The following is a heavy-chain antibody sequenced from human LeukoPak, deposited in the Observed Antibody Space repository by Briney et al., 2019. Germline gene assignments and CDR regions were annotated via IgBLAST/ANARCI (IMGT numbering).Heavy chain of an antibody. Sequence: SETLSLTCTVSGGSVSSGSYYWSWIRQPPGKGLEWIGYIYYNGSTNYNPSLKSRVTISVDTSKNQFSLKLSSVTAADTAVYYCARAGSYSSSSRECDYWGQGTLVTVSS. CDR3: ARAGSYSSSSRECDY. CDR1: GGSVSSGSYY. D-gene: IGHD6-6*01. J-gene: IGHJ4*02. V-gene: IGHV4-61*01. CDR2: IYYNGST.